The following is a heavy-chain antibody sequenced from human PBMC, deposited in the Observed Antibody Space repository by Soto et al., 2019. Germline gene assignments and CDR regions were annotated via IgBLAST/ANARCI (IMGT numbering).Heavy chain of an antibody. Sequence: GASVKVSCKASGYTFTGYYMHWVRQAPGQGLEWMGWINPNSGGTNYAQKFQGWVTMTRDTSISTAYMELSRLRSDDTAVYYCAREGYCSSTSCSLSSYGMDVWGQGTTVTVSS. CDR1: GYTFTGYY. D-gene: IGHD2-2*01. J-gene: IGHJ6*02. V-gene: IGHV1-2*04. CDR2: INPNSGGT. CDR3: AREGYCSSTSCSLSSYGMDV.